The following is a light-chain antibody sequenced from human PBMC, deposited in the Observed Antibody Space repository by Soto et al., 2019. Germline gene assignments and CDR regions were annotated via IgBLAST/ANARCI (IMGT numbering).Light chain of an antibody. CDR3: QQYNNWPPMYT. CDR1: QSVSSN. Sequence: EIVMTQSPATLSVSPGERATLSCRASQSVSSNLAWYQQKPGQAPMLLIYGASTRATGIPARFSGSGSGTEFTLTISSLQSEDFAVDYCQQYNNWPPMYTFGQGTKLEIK. J-gene: IGKJ2*01. V-gene: IGKV3-15*01. CDR2: GAS.